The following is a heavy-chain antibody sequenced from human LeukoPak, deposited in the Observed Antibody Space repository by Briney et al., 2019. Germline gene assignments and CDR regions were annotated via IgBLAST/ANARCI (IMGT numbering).Heavy chain of an antibody. V-gene: IGHV4-34*01. CDR3: ARGTVLRFLEWLPKYNWFDP. D-gene: IGHD3-3*01. J-gene: IGHJ5*02. CDR1: GGSFSGYY. Sequence: PSETLSLTCAVYGGSFSGYYWSWIRQPPGKGLEWIGEINHSGSTNYNPSLKSRVTISVDTSKNQFSLKLSSVTAADTAVYYCARGTVLRFLEWLPKYNWFDPWGQGTLVTVSS. CDR2: INHSGST.